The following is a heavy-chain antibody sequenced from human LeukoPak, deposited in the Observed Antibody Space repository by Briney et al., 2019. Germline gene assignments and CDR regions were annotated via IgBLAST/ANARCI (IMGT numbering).Heavy chain of an antibody. CDR1: GGSISSSSYY. CDR3: ARVKQAGYDYVWGSYRYPYYYMDV. V-gene: IGHV4-39*07. Sequence: SETLSLTCTVSGGSISSSSYYWGWIRQPPGKGLEWIGSIYYSGSTYYNPSLKSRVTISVDTSKNQFSLKLSSVTAADTAVYYCARVKQAGYDYVWGSYRYPYYYMDVWGKGTTVTVSS. J-gene: IGHJ6*03. D-gene: IGHD3-16*02. CDR2: IYYSGST.